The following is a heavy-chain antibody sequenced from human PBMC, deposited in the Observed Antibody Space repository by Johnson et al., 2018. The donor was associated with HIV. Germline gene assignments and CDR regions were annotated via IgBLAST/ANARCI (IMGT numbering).Heavy chain of an antibody. CDR1: GFTFSSYA. CDR2: ISYDGSNK. CDR3: AREVGYSDAFDI. D-gene: IGHD2-15*01. Sequence: VQLVESGGGLVQPGGSLRLSCAASGFTFSSYAMHWVRQAPGKGLEWVAVISYDGSNKYYADSVKGRFTISRDNSKNTLYLQMNSLRAEDTAVYYCAREVGYSDAFDIWGQGTMVTVSS. V-gene: IGHV3-30-3*01. J-gene: IGHJ3*02.